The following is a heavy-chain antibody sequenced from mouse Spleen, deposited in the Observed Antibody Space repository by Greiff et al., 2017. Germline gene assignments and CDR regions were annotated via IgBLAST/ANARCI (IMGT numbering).Heavy chain of an antibody. V-gene: IGHV5-17*01. CDR1: GFTFSDYG. CDR2: ISSGSSTI. J-gene: IGHJ4*01. Sequence: EVKLMESGGGLVKPGGSLKLSCAASGFTFSDYGMHWVRQAPEKGLEWVAYISSGSSTIYYADTVKGRFTISRDNAKNTLFLQMTSLRSEDTAMYYCARPRYDVKAYYAMDYWGQGTSVTVSS. D-gene: IGHD2-14*01. CDR3: ARPRYDVKAYYAMDY.